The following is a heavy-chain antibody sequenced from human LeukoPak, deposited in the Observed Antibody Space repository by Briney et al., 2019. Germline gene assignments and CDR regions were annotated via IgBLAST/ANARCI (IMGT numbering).Heavy chain of an antibody. CDR3: ARRREPAADFDF. Sequence: GGSLRLSCAASGFTVSSNYMSWVRQAPGKGLEWVSVIYSGGSTYYADSVKGRFTISRDNSKNTLYLQMNSLRAEDTAVYYCARRREPAADFDFWGQGTLVTVSS. CDR1: GFTVSSNY. V-gene: IGHV3-53*01. CDR2: IYSGGST. J-gene: IGHJ4*02. D-gene: IGHD2-2*01.